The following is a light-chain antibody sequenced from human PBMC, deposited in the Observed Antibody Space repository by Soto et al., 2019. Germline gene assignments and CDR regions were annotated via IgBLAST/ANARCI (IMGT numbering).Light chain of an antibody. CDR3: SSYAGSNKFVV. Sequence: QSALTQPPSASGSPGQSVTISCTGTSSDDGGYNYDSWYQQHTGKAPKLMIYEVSTRPSGVPDRFSGSKSGNTTSLTVSGLQAENEADYYCSSYAGSNKFVVFGGGTKLTVL. J-gene: IGLJ2*01. CDR2: EVS. V-gene: IGLV2-8*01. CDR1: SSDDGGYNY.